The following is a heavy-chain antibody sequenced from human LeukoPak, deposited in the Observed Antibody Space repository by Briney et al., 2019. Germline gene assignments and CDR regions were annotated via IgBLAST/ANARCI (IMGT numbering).Heavy chain of an antibody. D-gene: IGHD1-1*01. CDR3: ARDGAGSTYYYYMDV. Sequence: ASVKVSCKASGYTFTSYGISWVRQAPGQGLEWMGWISAYNGNTNYAQKLQGRVTMTTDTSTSTAYMKLRSLRSDDTAVYYCARDGAGSTYYYYMDVWGKGTTVTVSS. V-gene: IGHV1-18*01. CDR1: GYTFTSYG. J-gene: IGHJ6*03. CDR2: ISAYNGNT.